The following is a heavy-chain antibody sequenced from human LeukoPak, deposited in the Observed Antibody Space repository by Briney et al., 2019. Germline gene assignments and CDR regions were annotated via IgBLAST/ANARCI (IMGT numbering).Heavy chain of an antibody. CDR3: ARMNYDILTGYYLRAFDV. CDR2: ICSGGSII. V-gene: IGHV3-48*03. Sequence: GTSLRLSCAASGFTFSSYKINWVRQAPGKGLEWVSHICSGGSIIYYADSVKGRFTISRDNPKNSLYLQMNSLRAEDTAVYYCARMNYDILTGYYLRAFDVWGQGTMVTVSS. CDR1: GFTFSSYK. D-gene: IGHD3-9*01. J-gene: IGHJ3*01.